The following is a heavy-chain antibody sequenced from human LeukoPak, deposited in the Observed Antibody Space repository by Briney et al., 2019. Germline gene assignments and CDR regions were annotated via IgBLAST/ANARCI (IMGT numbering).Heavy chain of an antibody. CDR1: GFTFDDYA. Sequence: QSGGSLRLSCAASGFTFDDYAMHWVRQAPGKGLEWVSAISGSGGSTYYADSVKGRFTISRDNSKNTLYLQMNSLRAEDTAVYYCAKDQFYSSGWTLFDYWGQGTLVTVSS. CDR2: ISGSGGST. J-gene: IGHJ4*02. D-gene: IGHD6-19*01. CDR3: AKDQFYSSGWTLFDY. V-gene: IGHV3-23*01.